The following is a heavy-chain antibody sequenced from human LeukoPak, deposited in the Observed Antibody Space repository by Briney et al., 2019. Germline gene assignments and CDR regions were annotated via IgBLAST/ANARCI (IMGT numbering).Heavy chain of an antibody. Sequence: SETLSLTCTVSGDSISSSSYYWAWIRQPPGKGLEWIASGDYSGGTYYNPSLESRVAISADMSKNQISLKLSSVTAADTALYYCARERGEEYSSGWYKRNYFDNWGQGTRVTVSS. V-gene: IGHV4-39*07. CDR3: ARERGEEYSSGWYKRNYFDN. CDR2: GDYSGGT. J-gene: IGHJ4*02. D-gene: IGHD6-19*01. CDR1: GDSISSSSYY.